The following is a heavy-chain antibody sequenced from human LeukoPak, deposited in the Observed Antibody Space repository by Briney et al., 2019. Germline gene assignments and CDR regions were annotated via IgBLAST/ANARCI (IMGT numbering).Heavy chain of an antibody. J-gene: IGHJ4*02. D-gene: IGHD3-3*01. CDR2: ISSSSSTI. Sequence: GGSLRLSCAASELTFSSYSMNWVRQAPGKGLEWVSYISSSSSTIYYADSVKGRFTISRDNAKNSLYLQMNSLRAEDTAVYYCASLTPDTIFGVADDYWGQGTLVTVSS. CDR1: ELTFSSYS. CDR3: ASLTPDTIFGVADDY. V-gene: IGHV3-48*01.